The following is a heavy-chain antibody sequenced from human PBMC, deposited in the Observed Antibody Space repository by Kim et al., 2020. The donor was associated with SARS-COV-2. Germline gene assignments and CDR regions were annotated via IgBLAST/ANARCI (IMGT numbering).Heavy chain of an antibody. V-gene: IGHV3-33*01. Sequence: GGSLRLSCAASGFTFSSYGMHWVRQAPGKGLEWVAVIWYDGSTKYYADSVKGRFTISRDNSKNTLYLQMNSLRAEDTAVYYCAREGNYYGSGSPRPMDVWGQGNTVTVSS. CDR3: AREGNYYGSGSPRPMDV. CDR2: IWYDGSTK. D-gene: IGHD3-10*01. J-gene: IGHJ6*02. CDR1: GFTFSSYG.